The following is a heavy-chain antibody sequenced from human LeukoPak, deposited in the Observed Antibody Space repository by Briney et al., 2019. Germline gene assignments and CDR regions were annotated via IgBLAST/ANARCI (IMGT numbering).Heavy chain of an antibody. D-gene: IGHD6-13*01. CDR2: INPGDSDT. CDR3: ARHRAAGGSYYYGADV. V-gene: IGHV5-51*01. J-gene: IGHJ6*02. CDR1: GSSFRTYW. Sequence: GASLKISCKGSGSSFRTYWIAWVRQLPGKGLEWMGIINPGDSDTRYSPSFQGQVTISADESTTTAYLQWSSLKASDTAMYYCARHRAAGGSYYYGADVWGQGTTVTVSS.